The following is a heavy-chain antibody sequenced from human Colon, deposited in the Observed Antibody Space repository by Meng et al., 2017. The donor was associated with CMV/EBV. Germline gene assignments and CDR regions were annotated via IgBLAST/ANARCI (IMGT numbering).Heavy chain of an antibody. Sequence: GGSLRLSCAASGFTFRSYGMHWVRQAPGKGLEWVAFIRYDGSNKYYADSVKGRFTISRDNSKNMLYLQMNSLRAEDTAVYYCANVFDYDCWGGPDSWGQGTLVTVSS. V-gene: IGHV3-30*02. J-gene: IGHJ4*02. CDR3: ANVFDYDCWGGPDS. D-gene: IGHD3-3*01. CDR1: GFTFRSYG. CDR2: IRYDGSNK.